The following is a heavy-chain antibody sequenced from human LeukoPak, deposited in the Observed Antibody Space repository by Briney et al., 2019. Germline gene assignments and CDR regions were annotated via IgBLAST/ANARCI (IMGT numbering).Heavy chain of an antibody. CDR3: ARDLSGYYYGGFDY. V-gene: IGHV1-69*05. CDR2: IIPIFGTA. CDR1: GGTFSSYA. Sequence: ASVKVSCKASGGTFSSYAISWVRQAPGQGLEWMGGIIPIFGTANYAQKFQGRVTITTDESTSTAYMELSSLRSEDTAVYYCARDLSGYYYGGFDYWGQGTLVTVSS. D-gene: IGHD3-22*01. J-gene: IGHJ4*02.